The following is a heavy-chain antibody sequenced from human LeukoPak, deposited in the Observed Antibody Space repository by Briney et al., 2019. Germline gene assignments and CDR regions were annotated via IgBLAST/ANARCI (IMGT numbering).Heavy chain of an antibody. Sequence: GGSLRLSCAASGFTFSSYSMNWVRQAPGKGLEWVSSISSSSSYIYYADSVKGRFTISRDNAKNSLYLQMNSLRAEDTAVYYCAREGIVVVPATNDAFDIWGQGTMVTVSS. J-gene: IGHJ3*02. CDR2: ISSSSSYI. CDR1: GFTFSSYS. CDR3: AREGIVVVPATNDAFDI. V-gene: IGHV3-21*01. D-gene: IGHD2-2*01.